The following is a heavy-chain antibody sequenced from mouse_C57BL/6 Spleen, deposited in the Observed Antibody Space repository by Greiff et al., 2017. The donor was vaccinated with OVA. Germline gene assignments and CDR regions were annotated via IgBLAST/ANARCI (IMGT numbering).Heavy chain of an antibody. CDR3: AIYYSNYFYFDY. CDR2: IHPNSGST. J-gene: IGHJ2*01. Sequence: QVQLKQPGAELVKPGASVKLSCKASGYTFTSYWMHWVKQRPGQGLEWIGMIHPNSGSTNNNEKFKSKATLTVEKYSSTAYMQLRSLTSANSAVYYCAIYYSNYFYFDYWGQGTTLTVSS. D-gene: IGHD2-5*01. CDR1: GYTFTSYW. V-gene: IGHV1-64*01.